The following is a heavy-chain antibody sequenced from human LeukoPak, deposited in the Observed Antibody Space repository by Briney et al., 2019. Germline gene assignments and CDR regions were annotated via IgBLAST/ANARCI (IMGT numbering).Heavy chain of an antibody. CDR2: IKQDGSDK. J-gene: IGHJ4*02. V-gene: IGHV3-7*01. D-gene: IGHD3-3*01. CDR3: ATFDGYWSGYLCYSRDCFDY. Sequence: GGSLRLSCAASGFTFSSYWMSWVRQAPGTGLEWVANIKQDGSDKYYVDSVKGRFTNTSDNAKDSLYLQINSLRGDDTAVDYCATFDGYWSGYLCYSRDCFDYGRQRAVLTVSS. CDR1: GFTFSSYW.